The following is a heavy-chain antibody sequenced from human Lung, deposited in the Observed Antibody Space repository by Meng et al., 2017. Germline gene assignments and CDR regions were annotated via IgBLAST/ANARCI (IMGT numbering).Heavy chain of an antibody. V-gene: IGHV1-2*06. J-gene: IGHJ4*02. CDR2: IDPKSDNT. CDR3: ARDEDISAAGYLLGDF. Sequence: VRWVQAAPEVKERGAAVKVSCKASGNTFAAYWIQWVRQAPGQGLEWMGRIDPKSDNTHYAQKFQGRVTMTRDTSISTAYMELSGLRSDDTAVYYCARDEDISAAGYLLGDFWGQGTLVTVSS. CDR1: GNTFAAYW. D-gene: IGHD6-13*01.